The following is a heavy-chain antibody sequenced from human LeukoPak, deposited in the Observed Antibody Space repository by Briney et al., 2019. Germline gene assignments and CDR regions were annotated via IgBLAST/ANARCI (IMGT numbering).Heavy chain of an antibody. J-gene: IGHJ5*02. CDR2: IYYSGST. Sequence: SETLSLTCTVSGGSIRSSSYYWDWIRQPPGKGLEWIGSIYYSGSTYYNSSLKSRVSISVDTSKNQFSLKVSSVTAADTAVYYCARFTPQGYGWGGYNRFDPWGQGTPVTVSS. D-gene: IGHD3-16*01. CDR1: GGSIRSSSYY. CDR3: ARFTPQGYGWGGYNRFDP. V-gene: IGHV4-39*01.